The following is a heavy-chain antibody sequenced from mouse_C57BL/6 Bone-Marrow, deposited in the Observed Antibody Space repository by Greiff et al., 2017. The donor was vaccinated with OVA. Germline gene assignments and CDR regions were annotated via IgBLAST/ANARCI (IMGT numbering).Heavy chain of an antibody. CDR3: ARSISPYYYGSSYRYFDV. V-gene: IGHV1-80*01. J-gene: IGHJ1*03. CDR1: GYAFSSYW. CDR2: IYPGDGDT. D-gene: IGHD1-1*01. Sequence: VQLQQSGAELVKPGASVKISCKASGYAFSSYWMNWVKQRPGKGLEWIGQIYPGDGDTNYNGKFKGKATLTADKSSSTAYMQLSSLTSEDSAVYFCARSISPYYYGSSYRYFDVWGTGTTVTVSS.